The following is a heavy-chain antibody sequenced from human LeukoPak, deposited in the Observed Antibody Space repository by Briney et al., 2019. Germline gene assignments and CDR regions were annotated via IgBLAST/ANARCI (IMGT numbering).Heavy chain of an antibody. Sequence: PGGSLRLSCAASAFTFSRYWMHWVRQTPGEGLVWVSRISSDGTTTTHADSVKGRFTISRDNARNTLYLQMNSLRAEDTAVYYCARFAYDSGSLSWGQGALVTVSS. J-gene: IGHJ5*02. V-gene: IGHV3-74*01. D-gene: IGHD3-10*01. CDR3: ARFAYDSGSLS. CDR1: AFTFSRYW. CDR2: ISSDGTTT.